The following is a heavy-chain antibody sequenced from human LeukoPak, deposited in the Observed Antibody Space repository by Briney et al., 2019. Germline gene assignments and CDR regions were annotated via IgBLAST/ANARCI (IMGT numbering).Heavy chain of an antibody. Sequence: SVKVSCKASGGTFSSYAISWVRQAPGQGLEWMGRIIPILGIANYAQKFQGRVTITADKSTSTAYMELSSLRSEDTAVYYCARDPVVVAETLSDYYYGMDVWGQGTTVTVSS. CDR3: ARDPVVVAETLSDYYYGMDV. J-gene: IGHJ6*02. CDR2: IIPILGIA. CDR1: GGTFSSYA. D-gene: IGHD2-15*01. V-gene: IGHV1-69*04.